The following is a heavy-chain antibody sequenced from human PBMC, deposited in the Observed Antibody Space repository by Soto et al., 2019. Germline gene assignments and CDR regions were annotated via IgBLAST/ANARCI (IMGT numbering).Heavy chain of an antibody. J-gene: IGHJ2*01. CDR2: ISGSGGST. Sequence: PGGSLRLSCAASGFTFSSNAMSWVRQAPGKGLEWVSAISGSGGSTYYADSVKGRFTISRDNSKNTLYLQMNSLRAEDKAVYYCTTPCWGNYYGYSALWGRGTLVTVSS. CDR1: GFTFSSNA. V-gene: IGHV3-23*01. D-gene: IGHD1-7*01. CDR3: TTPCWGNYYGYSAL.